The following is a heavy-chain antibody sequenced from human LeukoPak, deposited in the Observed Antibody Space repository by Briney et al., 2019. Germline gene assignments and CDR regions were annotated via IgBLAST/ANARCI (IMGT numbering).Heavy chain of an antibody. Sequence: RGSLRLSCAASEFTFSSYDMHWVRQVTGKGLEWVSTIDTAGSTWYPDSVKGRFTISRENAKNSLNLQMNSLRVGDTAVYYCARAKMPGIQAAGRVNYFDSWGQGTLVTVSS. CDR3: ARAKMPGIQAAGRVNYFDS. CDR1: EFTFSSYD. J-gene: IGHJ4*02. V-gene: IGHV3-13*01. D-gene: IGHD6-13*01. CDR2: IDTAGST.